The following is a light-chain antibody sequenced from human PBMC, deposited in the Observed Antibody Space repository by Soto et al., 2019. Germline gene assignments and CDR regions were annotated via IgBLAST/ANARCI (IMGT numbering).Light chain of an antibody. Sequence: EVVLTQSPNTLSLSPGERATLSCWASQSLRSSYLAWYQRKPGQAPRLLMFGASRRATGIPDRFNGSGSGTDFILTISRLEPEDVAVYYCQQHGTSPYTFGQGTVSELK. J-gene: IGKJ2*01. CDR2: GAS. CDR3: QQHGTSPYT. V-gene: IGKV3-20*01. CDR1: QSLRSSY.